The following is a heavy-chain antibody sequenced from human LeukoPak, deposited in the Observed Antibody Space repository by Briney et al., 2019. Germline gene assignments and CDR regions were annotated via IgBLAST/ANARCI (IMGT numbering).Heavy chain of an antibody. Sequence: ASVTVSFTVSGYTLTELSMHWVRQAPGKGLEWMGGFDPEDXETIYXQXXQGRVTMTEDTSTDAAYMELSSLRSEDTAVYYCATDSSGWAFDYWGQGTLVTVSS. CDR1: GYTLTELS. V-gene: IGHV1-24*01. CDR3: ATDSSGWAFDY. CDR2: FDPEDXET. D-gene: IGHD6-19*01. J-gene: IGHJ4*02.